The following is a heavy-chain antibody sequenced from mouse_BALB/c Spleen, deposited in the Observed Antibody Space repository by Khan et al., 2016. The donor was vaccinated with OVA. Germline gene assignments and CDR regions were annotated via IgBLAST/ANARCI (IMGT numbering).Heavy chain of an antibody. V-gene: IGHV5-6-5*01. Sequence: EVQLVESGGDLVKPGGSLKLSCAASGFTFSNYAMSWVRQTPEKRLEWVASISSGGTTYFPDSVKGRFTISRDNGRNILYLQMSSLRSEDTAMYYCARDYGFTYWGQGTLVTVSA. CDR3: ARDYGFTY. CDR1: GFTFSNYA. CDR2: ISSGGTT. D-gene: IGHD1-1*01. J-gene: IGHJ3*01.